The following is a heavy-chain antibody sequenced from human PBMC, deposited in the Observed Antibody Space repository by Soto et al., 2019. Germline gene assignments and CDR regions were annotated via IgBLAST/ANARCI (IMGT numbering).Heavy chain of an antibody. CDR3: ARDLRQQLDFYGMDV. D-gene: IGHD6-13*01. Sequence: SETLSLTCTVSGGSISSGGYYWGWIRQHPGKGLEWIGSIYYSGSTYYNPSLKSRVTISVDTSKNQFSLKLSSVTAADTAVYYCARDLRQQLDFYGMDVWGQGTTVTVSS. CDR1: GGSISSGGYY. V-gene: IGHV4-31*03. J-gene: IGHJ6*02. CDR2: IYYSGST.